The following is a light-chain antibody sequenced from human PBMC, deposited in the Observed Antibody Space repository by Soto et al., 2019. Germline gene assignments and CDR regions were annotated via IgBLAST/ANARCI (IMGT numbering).Light chain of an antibody. Sequence: SVLTQPPSASGTPGQRVTISCSRSSSNIGSKYVYWYQQLPGTAPKLLMYRNNQRPSGVPDRFSGSKSGTSASLVISGLRSEDEADYYCAAWDAGVSGPAFGGGTKVTVL. CDR1: SSNIGSKY. V-gene: IGLV1-47*01. J-gene: IGLJ2*01. CDR2: RNN. CDR3: AAWDAGVSGPA.